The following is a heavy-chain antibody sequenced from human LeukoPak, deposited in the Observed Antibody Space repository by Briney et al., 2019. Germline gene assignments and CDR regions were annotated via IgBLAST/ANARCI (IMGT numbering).Heavy chain of an antibody. CDR3: ARVTMLRGVIGTNGMDI. V-gene: IGHV1-46*01. Sequence: ASAKVSCKASGYTFTNYYMHWVRQAPGQGLEWMGIIIPSGGGTTYAQRFQGRVTMTRDTSTSTVYMELTSLRSEDTAVYYCARVTMLRGVIGTNGMDIWGRGTTVTVSS. CDR1: GYTFTNYY. J-gene: IGHJ6*02. CDR2: IIPSGGGT. D-gene: IGHD3-10*01.